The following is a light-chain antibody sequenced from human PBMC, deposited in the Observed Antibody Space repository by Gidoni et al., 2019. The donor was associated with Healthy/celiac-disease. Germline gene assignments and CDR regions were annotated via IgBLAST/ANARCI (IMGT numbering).Light chain of an antibody. Sequence: EILLTQSPATLSLSPGERATLPCRASQSVSSYLAWYQQKHGQAPRLLIYDASSRATGIPARFSGSGSGTDFTLTISSLEPEDFAVYYCQQRSNWPPKYTFGQGTKLEIK. CDR3: QQRSNWPPKYT. CDR2: DAS. V-gene: IGKV3-11*01. CDR1: QSVSSY. J-gene: IGKJ2*01.